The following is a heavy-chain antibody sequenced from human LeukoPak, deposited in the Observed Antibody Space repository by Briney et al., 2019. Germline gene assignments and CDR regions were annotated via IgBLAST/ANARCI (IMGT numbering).Heavy chain of an antibody. Sequence: GGSLRLSCAASGFTSSSYAMHWVRQAPGKGLEWVAVISYDGSNKYHADSVKGRFTISRDNSKNTLYLQMNSLRAEDTAVHYCARETGYSSGWNYFDYWGQGTLVTVSS. D-gene: IGHD6-19*01. J-gene: IGHJ4*02. V-gene: IGHV3-30-3*01. CDR2: ISYDGSNK. CDR3: ARETGYSSGWNYFDY. CDR1: GFTSSSYA.